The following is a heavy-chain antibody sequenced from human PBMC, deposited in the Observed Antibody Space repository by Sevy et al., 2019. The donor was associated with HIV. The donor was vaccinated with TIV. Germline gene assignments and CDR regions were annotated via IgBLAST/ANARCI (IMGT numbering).Heavy chain of an antibody. CDR3: ARTYYYDSSGYYYLAY. J-gene: IGHJ4*02. Sequence: SETLSLTCTVSGGSVSSGSYYWSWIRQPPGKGLEWIGYIYYSGSTNYHPSLKSQVTISVDTSKNQFSLKLSSVTAADTAVYYCARTYYYDSSGYYYLAYWGQGTLVTVSS. CDR2: IYYSGST. CDR1: GGSVSSGSYY. D-gene: IGHD3-22*01. V-gene: IGHV4-61*01.